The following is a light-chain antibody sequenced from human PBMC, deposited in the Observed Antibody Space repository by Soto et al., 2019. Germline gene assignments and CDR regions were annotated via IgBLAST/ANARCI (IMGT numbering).Light chain of an antibody. CDR3: QSYDSSLRGYV. Sequence: QSVLTQPPSVSGAPGQRVTISCTGSRYNIGAGYDVHWYRQLPGTAPKLLLYGNTNRPSGVPDRFSGSKSGTSASLAITGLQAEDEADHYCQSYDSSLRGYVFGTGTKVTVL. V-gene: IGLV1-40*01. J-gene: IGLJ1*01. CDR1: RYNIGAGYD. CDR2: GNT.